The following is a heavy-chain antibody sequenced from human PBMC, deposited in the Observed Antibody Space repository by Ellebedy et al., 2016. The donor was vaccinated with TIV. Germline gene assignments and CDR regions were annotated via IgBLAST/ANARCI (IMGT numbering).Heavy chain of an antibody. J-gene: IGHJ4*02. CDR1: GFTVSNNY. D-gene: IGHD3-16*01. Sequence: PGGSLRLSCAASGFTVSNNYMNWVRQAPGKGLEWVSLIYSGGSTRYADSVKGRFTISRDSSNNTLYLQMNSLRAEDTAVYYCVRDGAGGGKWGQGTLVTVSS. V-gene: IGHV3-53*01. CDR2: IYSGGST. CDR3: VRDGAGGGK.